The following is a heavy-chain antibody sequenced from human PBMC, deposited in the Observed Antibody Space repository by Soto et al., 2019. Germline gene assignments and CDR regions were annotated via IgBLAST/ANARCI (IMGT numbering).Heavy chain of an antibody. CDR1: GFSLSTSGMR. V-gene: IGHV2-70*04. Sequence: SGPTLVNPTQTLTLTCTFSGFSLSTSGMRVSWIRQPPGKALERLARIDWDDDKFYSTSLKTRLTISKDTSKNQVALTMTNMDPADTATYYCARMGDSSGYSLGAFDIWGQGTMVTVSS. CDR3: ARMGDSSGYSLGAFDI. CDR2: IDWDDDK. J-gene: IGHJ3*02. D-gene: IGHD3-22*01.